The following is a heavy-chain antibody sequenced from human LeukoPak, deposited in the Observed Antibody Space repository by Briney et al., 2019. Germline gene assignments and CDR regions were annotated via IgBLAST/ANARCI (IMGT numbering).Heavy chain of an antibody. V-gene: IGHV3-48*04. D-gene: IGHD3-22*01. J-gene: IGHJ4*02. CDR3: AREGYYYDSTEAGDY. CDR1: GFTFSTYN. Sequence: GGSLRLSCAASGFTFSTYNMNWVRQAPGKGLEWVSYISSSGSTIYYADSVKGRFTISRDNAKNSLYLQMNSLRAEDTAVYYCAREGYYYDSTEAGDYWGQGTLVTVSS. CDR2: ISSSGSTI.